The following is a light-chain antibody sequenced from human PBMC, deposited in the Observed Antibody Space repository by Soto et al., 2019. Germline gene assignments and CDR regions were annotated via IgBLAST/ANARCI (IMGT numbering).Light chain of an antibody. J-gene: IGLJ1*01. CDR1: SNDVGGYNY. CDR2: EVS. V-gene: IGLV2-8*01. CDR3: SSYTGSIYAYV. Sequence: SALTQPPSASGSPGQSVTISCTVTSNDVGGYNYVSWYQQHPGKAPKLMIYEVSKRPSGVPDRFSGSKSGNTASLTVFGLQAEDDGDYYCSSYTGSIYAYVFGTGTKVTVL.